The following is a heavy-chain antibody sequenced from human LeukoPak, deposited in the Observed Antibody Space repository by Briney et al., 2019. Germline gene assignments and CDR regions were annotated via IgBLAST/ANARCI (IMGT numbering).Heavy chain of an antibody. CDR2: INPNSGGT. CDR3: ARFPRRYCSSTSCYVDTASY. J-gene: IGHJ4*02. Sequence: GASVKVSCKASGYRFTGSYIHWVRQAPGQGLEWMGWINPNSGGTNYAQKFQGRVTMTRDTSISTAYMELSRLRSDDTAVYYCARFPRRYCSSTSCYVDTASYWGQGTLVTVSS. D-gene: IGHD2-2*01. V-gene: IGHV1-2*02. CDR1: GYRFTGSY.